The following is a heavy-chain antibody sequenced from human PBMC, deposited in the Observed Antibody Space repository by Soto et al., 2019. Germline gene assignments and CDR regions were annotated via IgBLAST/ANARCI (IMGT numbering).Heavy chain of an antibody. CDR1: GFTFIDYY. V-gene: IGHV3-23*01. CDR3: AKDRLPAATTEFFGD. Sequence: GGSLRLSCAASGFTFIDYYMSWTRQAPGKGLEWVSGISGSGDTTYYADSVKGRFTISRDSSKNTLNLQMNSLRAEDTAVYYCAKDRLPAATTEFFGDWGQGTLVTVSS. CDR2: ISGSGDTT. J-gene: IGHJ4*02. D-gene: IGHD2-2*01.